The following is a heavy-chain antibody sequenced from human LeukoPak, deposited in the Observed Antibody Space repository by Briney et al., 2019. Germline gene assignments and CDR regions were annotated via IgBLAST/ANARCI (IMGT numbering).Heavy chain of an antibody. Sequence: SETLSLTCTVSGGSISSYYWSWIRQPPGKGLEWIGYIYYSGSTNYNPSLKSRVTISVDTSKNQFSLKLSSVTAADTAVYYCARVYNLLGRYFDWLGYAFDIWGQGTMVTVSS. CDR3: ARVYNLLGRYFDWLGYAFDI. D-gene: IGHD3-9*01. V-gene: IGHV4-59*01. CDR1: GGSISSYY. J-gene: IGHJ3*02. CDR2: IYYSGST.